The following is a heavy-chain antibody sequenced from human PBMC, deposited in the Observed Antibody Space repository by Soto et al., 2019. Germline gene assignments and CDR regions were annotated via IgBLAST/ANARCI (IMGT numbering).Heavy chain of an antibody. D-gene: IGHD4-4*01. V-gene: IGHV3-23*01. CDR2: ISGSGGST. CDR1: GFTFSSYA. J-gene: IGHJ4*02. CDR3: AKAVRYDYSNDY. Sequence: GSLRLSCAASGFTFSSYAMSWVRQAPGKVLEWVSAISGSGGSTYYADSVKGRFTISRDNSKNTLYLQMNSLRAEDTAVYYCAKAVRYDYSNDYWGQGTLVTVSS.